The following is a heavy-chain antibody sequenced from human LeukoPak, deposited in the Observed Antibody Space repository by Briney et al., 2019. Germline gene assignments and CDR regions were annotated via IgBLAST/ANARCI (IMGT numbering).Heavy chain of an antibody. D-gene: IGHD1-26*01. V-gene: IGHV4-31*03. Sequence: SQTLSLTCTVSGGSISSDEYYWSWIRQHPGKGLEWIGYIHYSGSTYYNPSLKSRLTISVDTSKNQFSLKLSSVTAADTAVYYCARHGGSYSFDYWGQGTLVTVSS. J-gene: IGHJ4*02. CDR2: IHYSGST. CDR3: ARHGGSYSFDY. CDR1: GGSISSDEYY.